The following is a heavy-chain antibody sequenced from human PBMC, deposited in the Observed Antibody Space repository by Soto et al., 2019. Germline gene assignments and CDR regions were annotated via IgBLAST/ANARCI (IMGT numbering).Heavy chain of an antibody. D-gene: IGHD3-10*01. V-gene: IGHV4-30-4*01. J-gene: IGHJ5*02. Sequence: SETLSLTCTVSGGSISSGDYYWSWIRQPPGKGLEWIGYIYYSGSTYYNPSLKSRVTISVDTSKNQFSLKLSSVTAADTAVYYCAREAYYYGSVILIANAPPEFDPWGQGTLVTVSS. CDR1: GGSISSGDYY. CDR2: IYYSGST. CDR3: AREAYYYGSVILIANAPPEFDP.